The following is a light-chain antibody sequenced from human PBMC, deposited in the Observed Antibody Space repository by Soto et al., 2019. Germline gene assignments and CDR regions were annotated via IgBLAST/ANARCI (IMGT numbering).Light chain of an antibody. J-gene: IGKJ1*01. Sequence: EIVMTQSPATLSVSPGERATLSCRASQSVGSNSAWYLQKPGQAPRLLIYGASTRATGIPATFSGSGSGTEFTLTISSLQSEDFAVYYCQQYNKWPQTFGQGTKVDIK. CDR3: QQYNKWPQT. V-gene: IGKV3-15*01. CDR2: GAS. CDR1: QSVGSN.